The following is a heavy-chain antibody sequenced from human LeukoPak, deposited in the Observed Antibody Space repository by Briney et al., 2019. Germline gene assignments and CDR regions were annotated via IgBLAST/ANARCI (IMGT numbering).Heavy chain of an antibody. J-gene: IGHJ5*02. CDR2: VYYSGNT. Sequence: PSETLSLTCTVSGGSISSSSYYWGWIRQPPGKGLEWIGSVYYSGNTYYNPSLKSRVTISVDTSKNQFSLKLSSVTAADTAVYYCAREGDLGDNWFDPWGQGTLVTVSS. V-gene: IGHV4-39*07. CDR1: GGSISSSSYY. D-gene: IGHD2-21*01. CDR3: AREGDLGDNWFDP.